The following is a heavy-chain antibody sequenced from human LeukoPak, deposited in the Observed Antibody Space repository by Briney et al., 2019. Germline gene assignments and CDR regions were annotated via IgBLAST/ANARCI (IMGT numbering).Heavy chain of an antibody. CDR2: ISYDGSNK. V-gene: IGHV3-30*18. CDR3: AKGGGGSYLRFDY. Sequence: GGSLRLTCAASGFTFSSYGMHWVRQAPGKGLEWVAVISYDGSNKYYADSVKGRFTISRDNSKNTLYLQMNSLRAEDTAVYYCAKGGGGSYLRFDYWGQGTLVTVSS. D-gene: IGHD1-26*01. CDR1: GFTFSSYG. J-gene: IGHJ4*02.